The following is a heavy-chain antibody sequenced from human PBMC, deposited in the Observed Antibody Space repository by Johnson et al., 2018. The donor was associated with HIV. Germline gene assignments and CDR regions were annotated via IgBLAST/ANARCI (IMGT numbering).Heavy chain of an antibody. CDR1: GFTFNNAW. CDR2: IKSTTDGGTT. Sequence: VQLVESGGGLVKPGVSLRLSCAASGFTFNNAWMNWVRQTPGKGLEWVGRIKSTTDGGTTDYAAPVKGRFTISRDNSKNTLYLQMNSLRAEDTAVYYCAREGGGSNEDDAFDIWGQGTMVTVSS. V-gene: IGHV3-15*07. CDR3: AREGGGSNEDDAFDI. D-gene: IGHD1-26*01. J-gene: IGHJ3*02.